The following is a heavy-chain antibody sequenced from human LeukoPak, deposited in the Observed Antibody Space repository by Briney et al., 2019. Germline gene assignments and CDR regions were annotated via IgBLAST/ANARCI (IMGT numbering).Heavy chain of an antibody. Sequence: GGSLRLSCAASGFTFSSYEMNWVRQAPGKGLGWLSYISGSGSAIDYADSVKGRFTISRDNAKKSLYLQMNSLRAEDTAVYFCVRDVIAVPSATTIFGLVQNWFDSWGQGTLVTVSS. CDR2: ISGSGSAI. D-gene: IGHD3-3*01. CDR1: GFTFSSYE. V-gene: IGHV3-48*03. CDR3: VRDVIAVPSATTIFGLVQNWFDS. J-gene: IGHJ5*01.